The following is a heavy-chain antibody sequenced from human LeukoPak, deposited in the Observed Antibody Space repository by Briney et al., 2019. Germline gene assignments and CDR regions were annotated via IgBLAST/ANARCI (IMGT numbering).Heavy chain of an antibody. J-gene: IGHJ6*02. CDR1: GGSISSYY. V-gene: IGHV4-59*08. CDR3: ARHKEGGPFSYYYGMDV. CDR2: IYYSGST. Sequence: PSETLSLTCTVSGGSISSYYWSWIRQPPGKGLEWIGDIYYSGSTNYNPSLKSRVTISVDTSKNQFSLKLSSVTAADTAVYYCARHKEGGPFSYYYGMDVWGQGTTVTVSS.